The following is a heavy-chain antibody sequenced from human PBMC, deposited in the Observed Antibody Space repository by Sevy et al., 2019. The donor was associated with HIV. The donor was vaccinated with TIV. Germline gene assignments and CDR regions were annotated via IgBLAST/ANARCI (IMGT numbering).Heavy chain of an antibody. V-gene: IGHV3-7*01. CDR3: VRAIAAHDSF. D-gene: IGHD6-13*01. CDR2: VKQDGSVK. CDR1: GFIFSDYW. Sequence: GGSLRLSCAASGFIFSDYWMTWVRQSPGKGLEWVANVKQDGSVKYYVDSVKGRFTISRDNASNLVYLQMNSLRVDDTALYYCVRAIAAHDSFWGQGTLVTVSS. J-gene: IGHJ4*02.